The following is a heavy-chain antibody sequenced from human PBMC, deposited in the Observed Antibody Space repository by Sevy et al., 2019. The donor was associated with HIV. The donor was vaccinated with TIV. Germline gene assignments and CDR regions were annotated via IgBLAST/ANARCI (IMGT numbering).Heavy chain of an antibody. Sequence: SETLSLTCTVSGGSISSLYWNWIRQPPGKGLEWIANIYYNGHINYNPSLKSRVSLSLDTSKNQFSLRLSSVTAADTAMYYCAGENAWGRGYSWGQGTLVTVSS. V-gene: IGHV4-59*08. CDR2: IYYNGHI. J-gene: IGHJ4*02. D-gene: IGHD1-26*01. CDR3: AGENAWGRGYS. CDR1: GGSISSLY.